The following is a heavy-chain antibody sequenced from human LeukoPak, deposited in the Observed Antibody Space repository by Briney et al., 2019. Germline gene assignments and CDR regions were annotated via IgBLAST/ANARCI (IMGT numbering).Heavy chain of an antibody. D-gene: IGHD4-17*01. J-gene: IGHJ5*02. V-gene: IGHV4-59*11. Sequence: SETLSLTCTVSGASISNHYWGWIRQSPGKGLECIRVVYSRGSTTYNPSLKDRVTISVDTSKNQLSLSLRSVTAADTAIYYCARDRDPNGNYVTGWFDPWGQGTLVTVSS. CDR3: ARDRDPNGNYVTGWFDP. CDR2: VYSRGST. CDR1: GASISNHY.